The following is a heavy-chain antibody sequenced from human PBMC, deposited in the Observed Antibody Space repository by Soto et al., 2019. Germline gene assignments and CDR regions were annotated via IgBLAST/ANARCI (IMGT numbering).Heavy chain of an antibody. J-gene: IGHJ4*02. CDR1: GGSISSSSYY. CDR3: ARRVYYFDMTTVGYFDY. D-gene: IGHD4-17*01. V-gene: IGHV4-39*01. CDR2: IYYSGST. Sequence: SETLSLTCTVSGGSISSSSYYWGWIRQPPGKGLEWIGSIYYSGSTYYNPSLKSRVTISVDTSKNQFSLKLSSVTAADTAVYYCARRVYYFDMTTVGYFDYWGQGTLVTVSS.